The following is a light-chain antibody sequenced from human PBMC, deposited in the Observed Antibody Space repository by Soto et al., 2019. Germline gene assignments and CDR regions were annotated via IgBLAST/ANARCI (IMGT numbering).Light chain of an antibody. CDR2: RAS. J-gene: IGKJ4*01. V-gene: IGKV1-5*03. CDR1: QSISNW. CDR3: QQYNSYSPRLT. Sequence: DIQMTQSPSTLSASVGDRVTITCRASQSISNWLAWYQQKPGKAPNLLIYRASSLESGVPSRFSGSGSGTDFTLTISSLHPDDFATYYCQQYNSYSPRLTFGGGTKVDIK.